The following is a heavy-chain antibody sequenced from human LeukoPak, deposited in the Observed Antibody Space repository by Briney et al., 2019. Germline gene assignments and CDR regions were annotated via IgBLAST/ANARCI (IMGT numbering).Heavy chain of an antibody. J-gene: IGHJ6*03. CDR2: INPNNGGT. Sequence: ASVKVSCKASGYTFTGYYMHWVRQAPGQGLEWMGWINPNNGGTNLAQKFQGRVTMTRDTSISTAYMELSSLRSDDTAIYYCARDPSTYYYTDVWGKGTTVTISS. D-gene: IGHD2-2*01. CDR3: ARDPSTYYYTDV. V-gene: IGHV1-2*02. CDR1: GYTFTGYY.